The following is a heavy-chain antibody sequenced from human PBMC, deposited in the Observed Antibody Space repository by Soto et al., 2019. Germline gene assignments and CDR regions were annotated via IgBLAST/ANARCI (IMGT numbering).Heavy chain of an antibody. D-gene: IGHD3-22*01. Sequence: SETLSLTXTVSGGSISSYYWSWIRQPAGKGLEWIGRIYTSGSTNYNPSLKSRVTMSVDTSKNQFSLKLSSVTAADTAVYYCARDPPRTDRSGYLRAFDIWGQGTMVTVSS. CDR1: GGSISSYY. V-gene: IGHV4-4*07. J-gene: IGHJ3*02. CDR3: ARDPPRTDRSGYLRAFDI. CDR2: IYTSGST.